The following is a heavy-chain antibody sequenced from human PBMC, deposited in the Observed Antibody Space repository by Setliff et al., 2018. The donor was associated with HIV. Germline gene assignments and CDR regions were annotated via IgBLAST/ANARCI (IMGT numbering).Heavy chain of an antibody. V-gene: IGHV4-34*08. J-gene: IGHJ4*02. CDR2: INHSGST. D-gene: IGHD5-18*01. CDR3: AAWGPRYSYAPYFFDS. CDR1: GETFSGYY. Sequence: SETLSLTCAVYGETFSGYYWSWIRQTPGKGLEWIGEINHSGSTNYSPSLKSRVTISVDASRNQFSLRLSSVTAADTAVYYCAAWGPRYSYAPYFFDSWGQGTLVTVSS.